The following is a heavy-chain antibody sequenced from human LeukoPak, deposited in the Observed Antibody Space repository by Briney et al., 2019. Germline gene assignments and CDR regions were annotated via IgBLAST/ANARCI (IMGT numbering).Heavy chain of an antibody. CDR2: IYPGDSDT. J-gene: IGHJ3*02. CDR3: ARHIVVVTAIGAFDI. Sequence: GESLKISCKGSGYSFTSYWIGWVRQMPGKGLEWMGIIYPGDSDTRYSPSFQGQVTISADKSISTAYLQWSSLKASDTAMYYCARHIVVVTAIGAFDIWGQGTMVTVSS. D-gene: IGHD2-21*02. CDR1: GYSFTSYW. V-gene: IGHV5-51*01.